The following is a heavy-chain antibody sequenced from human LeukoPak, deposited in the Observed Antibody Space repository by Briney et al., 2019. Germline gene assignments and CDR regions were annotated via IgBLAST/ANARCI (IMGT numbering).Heavy chain of an antibody. D-gene: IGHD6-6*01. J-gene: IGHJ4*02. CDR1: GGSFSGYY. Sequence: PSETLSLTCAVYGGSFSGYYWSWIRQPPGKGLEWIGEINHSGSTNYNPSLKSRVTISVDTSKNQFSLKLSSVTAADTAVYYCARSSSEGNFDYWGQGTLVTVSS. CDR3: ARSSSEGNFDY. V-gene: IGHV4-34*01. CDR2: INHSGST.